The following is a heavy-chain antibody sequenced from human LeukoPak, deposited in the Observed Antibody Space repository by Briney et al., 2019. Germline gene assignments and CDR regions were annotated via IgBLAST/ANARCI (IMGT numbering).Heavy chain of an antibody. CDR2: ISSSGSTI. V-gene: IGHV3-11*04. J-gene: IGHJ3*01. D-gene: IGHD5-24*01. CDR1: GFTFSDYY. CDR3: ARDREMATRLPDAFDF. Sequence: GGSLRLSCAASGFTFSDYYMSWSRQAPGKGLEWVSYISSSGSTIYYADSVKGRFTISRDNAKNSLFLQMNSLRAEDTAVCYCARDREMATRLPDAFDFWGQGTMVTVSS.